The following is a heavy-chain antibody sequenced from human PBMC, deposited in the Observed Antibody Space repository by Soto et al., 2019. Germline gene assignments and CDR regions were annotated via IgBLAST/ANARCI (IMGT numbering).Heavy chain of an antibody. D-gene: IGHD3-22*01. CDR2: ISSSSSYI. Sequence: GSLSLYRAASGFTFISYSVNWVSHAPGKWLEWVSSISSSSSYIYYADSVKGRFTISRDNAKNSLYLQMNSLRAEDTAVYYCARDPVNYDSSGYYINWFDPWGQGTLVTV. CDR1: GFTFISYS. CDR3: ARDPVNYDSSGYYINWFDP. J-gene: IGHJ5*02. V-gene: IGHV3-21*01.